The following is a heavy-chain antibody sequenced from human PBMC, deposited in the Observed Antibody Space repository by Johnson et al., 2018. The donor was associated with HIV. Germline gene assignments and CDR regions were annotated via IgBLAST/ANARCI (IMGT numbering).Heavy chain of an antibody. CDR2: IYSGGST. CDR3: AKEQQLYAFDI. V-gene: IGHV3-53*04. CDR1: GFTVSSNY. D-gene: IGHD6-13*01. J-gene: IGHJ3*02. Sequence: VQLVESGGGVVQPGRSLRLSCAASGFTVSSNYMSWVRQAPGKGLEWVSVIYSGGSTYYADSVKGRFTISRDNSKNSLYLQMNSLRTEDTALYYCAKEQQLYAFDIWGQGTMVTVSS.